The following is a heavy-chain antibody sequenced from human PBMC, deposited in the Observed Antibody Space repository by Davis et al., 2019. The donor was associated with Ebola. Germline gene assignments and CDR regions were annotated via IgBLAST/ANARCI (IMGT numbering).Heavy chain of an antibody. D-gene: IGHD4-17*01. Sequence: GESLKISCAASGFTVSSYGMHWVRQAPGKGLEWVAVIWYDGSNKYYADSVKGRFTISRDNSKNTLYLQMNSLRAEDTAVYYCARDFGYGDYGYFDYWGQGTLVTVSS. CDR1: GFTVSSYG. CDR3: ARDFGYGDYGYFDY. J-gene: IGHJ4*02. CDR2: IWYDGSNK. V-gene: IGHV3-33*08.